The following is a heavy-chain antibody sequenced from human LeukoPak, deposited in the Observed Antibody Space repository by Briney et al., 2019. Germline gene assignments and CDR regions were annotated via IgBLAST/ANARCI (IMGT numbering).Heavy chain of an antibody. CDR2: IKEDGSDK. D-gene: IGHD3-22*01. CDR3: ARALYYYDSSGYFY. CDR1: GFTFSNSW. V-gene: IGHV3-7*01. Sequence: PGGSLRLSCLASGFTFSNSWMTWVRQAPGRGLEWVANIKEDGSDKQYVDSVRGRFTISRDNAKNSLYLQMNSLRAEDTAVYYCARALYYYDSSGYFYWGQGTLVTVSS. J-gene: IGHJ4*02.